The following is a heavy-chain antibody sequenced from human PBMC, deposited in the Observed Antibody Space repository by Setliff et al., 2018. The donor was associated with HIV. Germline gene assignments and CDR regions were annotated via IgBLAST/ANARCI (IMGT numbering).Heavy chain of an antibody. J-gene: IGHJ3*02. Sequence: GASVKVSCKASGYAFSSYGFSWVRQAPGQGLEWMGWISGNNGNGNYAQRLQGRVTMTTDTSTSTAYMELRSLRSDDTAVYYCAREGLLGIWGQGTMVTVSS. CDR2: ISGNNGNG. D-gene: IGHD3-16*01. CDR1: GYAFSSYG. V-gene: IGHV1-18*01. CDR3: AREGLLGI.